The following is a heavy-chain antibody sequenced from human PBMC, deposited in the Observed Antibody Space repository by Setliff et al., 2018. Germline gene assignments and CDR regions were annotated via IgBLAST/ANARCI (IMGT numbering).Heavy chain of an antibody. J-gene: IGHJ4*02. CDR2: INPGGLTS. V-gene: IGHV1-46*01. CDR3: ATWLVAYFASGTFPF. D-gene: IGHD3-10*01. Sequence: ASVKVSCKASGYTLSNSILSWVRQAPGQGLEWMGIINPGGLTSSSTQKFEGRVTMTRDTSITTFYMELSRLKSDDSAVYYCATWLVAYFASGTFPFWGQGTRVTVSS. CDR1: GYTLSNSI.